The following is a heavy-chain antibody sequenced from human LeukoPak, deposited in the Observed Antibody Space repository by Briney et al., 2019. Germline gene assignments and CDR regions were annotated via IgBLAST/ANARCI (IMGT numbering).Heavy chain of an antibody. Sequence: PGGSLRLSCAASGFTFSSYWMSWVRQAPGKGLEWVAVISYDGSNKYYADSVKGRFTISRDNSKNTLYLQMNSLRAEDTAVYYCASSRWEPAPFDYWGQGTLVTVSS. J-gene: IGHJ4*02. V-gene: IGHV3-30-3*01. CDR3: ASSRWEPAPFDY. CDR1: GFTFSSYW. CDR2: ISYDGSNK. D-gene: IGHD1-26*01.